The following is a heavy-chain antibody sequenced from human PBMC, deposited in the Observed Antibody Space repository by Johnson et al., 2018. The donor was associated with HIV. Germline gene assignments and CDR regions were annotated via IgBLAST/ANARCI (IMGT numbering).Heavy chain of an antibody. J-gene: IGHJ3*02. D-gene: IGHD5-18*01. CDR2: IKEDGSEK. CDR1: GFTFNNYW. Sequence: VQLVESGGGLVQPGGSLRLSCVASGFTFNNYWMSWVRQAPGKGLEWVANIKEDGSEKHYVDSVKARFTISRDNVKNSLYLQMNSLRAEDTAVYYCAKGRSPRIQLRTWAFDIWGQGTMVIVSS. V-gene: IGHV3-7*01. CDR3: AKGRSPRIQLRTWAFDI.